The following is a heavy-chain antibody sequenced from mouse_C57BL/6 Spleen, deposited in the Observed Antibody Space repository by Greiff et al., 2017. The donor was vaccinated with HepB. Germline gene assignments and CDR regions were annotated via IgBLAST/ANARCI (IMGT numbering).Heavy chain of an antibody. D-gene: IGHD1-1*01. J-gene: IGHJ4*01. CDR3: ARSISTVVAKVWEYYAMDY. CDR1: GYTFTSYW. V-gene: IGHV1-72*01. CDR2: IDPNSGGT. Sequence: QVQLQQPGAELVKPGASVKLSCKASGYTFTSYWMHWVKQRPGRGLEWIGRIDPNSGGTKYNEKFKSKATLAVDKPSSTAYMQLSSLTSEDSAVYYCARSISTVVAKVWEYYAMDYWGQGTSVTVSS.